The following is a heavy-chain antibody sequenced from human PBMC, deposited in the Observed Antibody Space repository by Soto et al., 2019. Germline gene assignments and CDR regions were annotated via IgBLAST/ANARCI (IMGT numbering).Heavy chain of an antibody. Sequence: GGSLRLSCSASGFTFSSYAVHWVRPAPGKGLEWISYINSASTTTFHADSVKGRFTVSRDNAKNSVDLQLSSLRHEDTAVYYCARDLSHWGQGTLVTVSS. CDR2: INSASTTT. V-gene: IGHV3-48*02. CDR1: GFTFSSYA. J-gene: IGHJ4*02. CDR3: ARDLSH.